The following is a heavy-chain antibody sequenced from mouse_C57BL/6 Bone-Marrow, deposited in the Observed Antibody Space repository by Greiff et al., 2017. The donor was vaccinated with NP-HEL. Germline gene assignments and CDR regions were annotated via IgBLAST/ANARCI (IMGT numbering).Heavy chain of an antibody. J-gene: IGHJ2*01. CDR3: AGNYFDY. CDR2: ISTYYGNT. Sequence: QVQLQQSGPELVRPGVSVKISCKGSGYTFTDYAMHWVKQSHAKSLEWIGVISTYYGNTNYNQKFKGKATMTVDKSSSTAYMELARLTSEDSAIYYCAGNYFDYWGQGTTLTVSS. V-gene: IGHV1-67*01. CDR1: GYTFTDYA.